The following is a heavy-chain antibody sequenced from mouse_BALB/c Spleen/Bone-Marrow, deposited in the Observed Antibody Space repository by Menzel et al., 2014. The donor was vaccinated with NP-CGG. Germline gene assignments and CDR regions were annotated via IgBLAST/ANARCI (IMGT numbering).Heavy chain of an antibody. J-gene: IGHJ1*01. CDR3: ANYDYGWYFDV. CDR1: GFNIXDTY. V-gene: IGHV14-3*02. D-gene: IGHD2-4*01. CDR2: IDPANGNT. Sequence: LQESGAELVKPGASVKLSCTASGFNIXDTYMHWVKQRPEQGLEWIGRIDPANGNTKYDPKFQGKATITADTSSNTAYLQLSSLTSEDTAVYYCANYDYGWYFDVWGAGTAVTVSS.